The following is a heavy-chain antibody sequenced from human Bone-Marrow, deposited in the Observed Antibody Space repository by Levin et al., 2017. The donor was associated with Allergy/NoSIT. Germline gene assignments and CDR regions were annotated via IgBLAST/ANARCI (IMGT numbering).Heavy chain of an antibody. D-gene: IGHD2/OR15-2a*01. CDR1: GFTFSNYS. V-gene: IGHV3-21*01. CDR2: FSSSTGHI. CDR3: ARAGEYSTANYYHYYMDV. J-gene: IGHJ6*03. Sequence: GGSLRLSCEASGFTFSNYSMDWVRQAPGKGLEWVSSFSSSTGHIKYADSVKGRFTMSRDIAKSSLYLQMNSLRVEDTAVYYCARAGEYSTANYYHYYMDVWGKGTTVTVSS.